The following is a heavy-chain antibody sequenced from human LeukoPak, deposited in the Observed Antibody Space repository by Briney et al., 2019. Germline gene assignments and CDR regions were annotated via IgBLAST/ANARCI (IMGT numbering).Heavy chain of an antibody. CDR1: GFTFSSYA. D-gene: IGHD3-10*01. V-gene: IGHV3-23*01. CDR2: ISGSGGST. J-gene: IGHJ5*02. CDR3: AKAQSSITMVRGVANWFDP. Sequence: TGGSLRLSCGASGFTFSSYAMSWVRQAPGKGLEWVSAISGSGGSTYYADSVKGRFTISRDNSKNTLYLQMNSLRAEDTAVYYCAKAQSSITMVRGVANWFDPWGQGTLVTVSS.